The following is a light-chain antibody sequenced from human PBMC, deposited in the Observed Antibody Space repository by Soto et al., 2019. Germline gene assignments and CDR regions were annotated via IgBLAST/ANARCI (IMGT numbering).Light chain of an antibody. J-gene: IGLJ2*01. CDR2: ADN. V-gene: IGLV1-47*02. Sequence: QSVLTQPPSASATPGQGVTVSCSGSASSIGTFYVSWYQHLPGTAPKLLIYADNQRPSGVPDRFSGSKSGTSASLAISGLRSGDEADYYCTSWDDNLSAVVFGGGTKLTVL. CDR3: TSWDDNLSAVV. CDR1: ASSIGTFY.